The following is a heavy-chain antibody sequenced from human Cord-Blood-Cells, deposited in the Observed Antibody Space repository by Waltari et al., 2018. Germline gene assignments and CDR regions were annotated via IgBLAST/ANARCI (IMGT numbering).Heavy chain of an antibody. V-gene: IGHV3-53*01. J-gene: IGHJ2*01. CDR1: GFTVSSNY. CDR2: IYSGGST. CDR3: AREGRVVDYGVDL. Sequence: EVQLVESGGGLIQPGGSLRLSCAASGFTVSSNYMSWVRQAPGKGLEWVSVIYSGGSTYYADSVKGRFTISRGNSKNTLYLQMNSLRAEDTAVYYCAREGRVVDYGVDLWGRGTLVTVSS. D-gene: IGHD4-17*01.